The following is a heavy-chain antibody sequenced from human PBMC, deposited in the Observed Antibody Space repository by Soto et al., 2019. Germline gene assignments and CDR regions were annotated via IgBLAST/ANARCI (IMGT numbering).Heavy chain of an antibody. CDR2: IWYDGSNK. D-gene: IGHD3-10*01. V-gene: IGHV3-33*01. CDR1: GFTFSSYG. J-gene: IGHJ6*02. CDR3: ARGRITMVRGVIFGDGMDV. Sequence: GGSLRLSCAASGFTFSSYGMHWVRQAPGKGLDWVAVIWYDGSNKYYADSVKGRFTISRDNSKNTLYLQMNSLRAEDTAVYYCARGRITMVRGVIFGDGMDVWGQGTTVTVSS.